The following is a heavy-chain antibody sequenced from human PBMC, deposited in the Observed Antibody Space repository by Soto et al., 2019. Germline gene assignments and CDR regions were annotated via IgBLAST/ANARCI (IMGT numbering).Heavy chain of an antibody. CDR1: GYTFTRYG. V-gene: IGHV1-18*01. J-gene: IGHJ6*02. Sequence: QGQLVQSGGEAKKPGASVKVSCKASGYTFTRYGISWVRQAPGQGLEWMGWISGYNGDTNYAQKFQGRVTMTRETSTSTAYMELRSLTSDDTAVYYCAKNGQPPYYYYGMDVWGQGTTVTVSS. CDR2: ISGYNGDT. CDR3: AKNGQPPYYYYGMDV. D-gene: IGHD2-8*01.